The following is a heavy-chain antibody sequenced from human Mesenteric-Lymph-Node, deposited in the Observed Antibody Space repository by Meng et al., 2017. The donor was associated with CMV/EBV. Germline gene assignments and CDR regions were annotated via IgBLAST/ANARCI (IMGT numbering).Heavy chain of an antibody. Sequence: GESLKISCAASGFTFSSYSMNWVRQAPGKGLEWVSSISSSSSYIYYADSVKGRFTISRDNAKNSLYLQMNSLRAEDTAVYYCAKEGSSSANGFDYWGQGTLVTVSS. J-gene: IGHJ4*02. CDR3: AKEGSSSANGFDY. D-gene: IGHD6-6*01. V-gene: IGHV3-21*01. CDR1: GFTFSSYS. CDR2: ISSSSSYI.